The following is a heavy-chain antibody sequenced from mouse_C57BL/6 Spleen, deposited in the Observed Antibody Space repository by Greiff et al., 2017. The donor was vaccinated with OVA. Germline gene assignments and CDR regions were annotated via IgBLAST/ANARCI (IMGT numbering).Heavy chain of an antibody. CDR1: GYTFTDYE. CDR2: IDPETGGT. D-gene: IGHD1-1*02. Sequence: VQLQQSGAELVRPGASVTLSCKASGYTFTDYEMHWVKQTPVHGLEWIGAIDPETGGTAYNQKFKGKAILTADKSSSTAYMERRSLTSEDSAVYYCTRSVANWSFDYWGQGTTLTVSS. J-gene: IGHJ2*01. CDR3: TRSVANWSFDY. V-gene: IGHV1-15*01.